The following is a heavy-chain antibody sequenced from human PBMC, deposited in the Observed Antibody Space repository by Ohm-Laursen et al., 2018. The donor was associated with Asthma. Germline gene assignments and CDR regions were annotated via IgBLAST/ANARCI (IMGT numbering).Heavy chain of an antibody. D-gene: IGHD3-16*01. V-gene: IGHV3-48*01. CDR2: ITSYSSTT. CDR3: ARPGGGWDFDY. CDR1: GFTVSSNY. Sequence: SLRLSCAASGFTVSSNYMSWVRQAPGKGLEWVSYITSYSSTTYYADSVKGRFTISRDNAKNSLYLQMNSLRAQDTAVYYCARPGGGWDFDYWGQGTLVTVSS. J-gene: IGHJ4*02.